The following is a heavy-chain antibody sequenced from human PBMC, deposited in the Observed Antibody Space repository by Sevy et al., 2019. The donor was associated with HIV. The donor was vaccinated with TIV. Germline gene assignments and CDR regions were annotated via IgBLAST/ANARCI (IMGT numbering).Heavy chain of an antibody. J-gene: IGHJ4*01. V-gene: IGHV3-48*02. Sequence: GGSLRLSCAASGFTFSISDMNWVRQAPGKGLEWVSFISSRSSTIYYADSVKGRFTISRDNAKNSLYLQMNSLRDDDTAVYYCASGSNHKNFDYWGQEPWSPSPQ. CDR3: ASGSNHKNFDY. CDR1: GFTFSISD. CDR2: ISSRSSTI. D-gene: IGHD3-10*01.